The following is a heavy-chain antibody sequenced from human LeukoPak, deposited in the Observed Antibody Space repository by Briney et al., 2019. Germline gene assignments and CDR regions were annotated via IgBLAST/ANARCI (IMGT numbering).Heavy chain of an antibody. J-gene: IGHJ6*03. D-gene: IGHD4-11*01. Sequence: GGSLRLSCAASGFTFSKYSMNWVRQAPGKGLEWVSSISSSSSYIYYADSVKGRFTISRDNSKNMLYLQMNSLRAEDTAVYYCARGRVSSSTWYSTYYYFFYMDFWGKGTTVTVSS. CDR3: ARGRVSSSTWYSTYYYFFYMDF. CDR1: GFTFSKYS. CDR2: ISSSSSYI. V-gene: IGHV3-21*01.